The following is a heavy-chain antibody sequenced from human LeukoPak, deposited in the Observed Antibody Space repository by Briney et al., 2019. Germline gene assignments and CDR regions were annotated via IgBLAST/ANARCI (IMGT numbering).Heavy chain of an antibody. CDR3: ARTAQRYWSSSRCYSFDY. CDR2: IIPIFGTA. D-gene: IGHD2-2*01. J-gene: IGHJ4*02. V-gene: IGHV1-69*13. CDR1: GGTFSSYA. Sequence: SVKVSCKASGGTFSSYAISWVRQAPGQGLEWMGGIIPIFGTANYAQKFQGRVTITADESTSTAYMELSSLRSEDTAVYYCARTAQRYWSSSRCYSFDYWGQGTLVTVSS.